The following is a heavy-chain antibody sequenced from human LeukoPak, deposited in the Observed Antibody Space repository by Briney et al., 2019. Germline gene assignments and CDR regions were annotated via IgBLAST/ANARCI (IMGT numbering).Heavy chain of an antibody. J-gene: IGHJ3*02. D-gene: IGHD3-3*01. CDR1: GYSFTSYW. CDR3: ARLFHYPTIFGVPYAFDI. Sequence: GESLKISCKGSGYSFTSYWIGWVRQMPGKGLEWMGIIYPGDSDTRYSPSFQGQVTISADKSISTAYLQWSSLKASDTAMYYCARLFHYPTIFGVPYAFDIWGQGTMVTVSS. V-gene: IGHV5-51*01. CDR2: IYPGDSDT.